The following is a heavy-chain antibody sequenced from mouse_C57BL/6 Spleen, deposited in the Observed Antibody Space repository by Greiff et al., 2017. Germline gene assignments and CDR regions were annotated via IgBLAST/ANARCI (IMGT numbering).Heavy chain of an antibody. J-gene: IGHJ4*01. CDR3: AKIYYDYHYAMDY. CDR2: IWRGGST. Sequence: VQLQQSGPGLVQPSQSLSITRTVSGFSLTSYGVHWVRQSPGKGLEWLGVIWRGGSTDYNAACMSRLSITKDNSKSQVFFKMNSLQADDTAIYYCAKIYYDYHYAMDYWGQGTSVTVSS. D-gene: IGHD2-4*01. V-gene: IGHV2-5*01. CDR1: GFSLTSYG.